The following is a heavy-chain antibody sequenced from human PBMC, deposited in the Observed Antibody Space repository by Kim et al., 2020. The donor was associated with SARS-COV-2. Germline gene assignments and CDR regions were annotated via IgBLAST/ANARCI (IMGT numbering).Heavy chain of an antibody. CDR3: ARLGAEDYGSGRYRRRAYYYDGMDV. J-gene: IGHJ6*02. CDR2: IYPGDSDT. CDR1: GYSFTSYW. D-gene: IGHD3-10*01. Sequence: GESLKISCKGSGYSFTSYWIGWVRQMPGKGLEWMGIIYPGDSDTRYSPSFQGQVTISADKSISTAYLQWSSLTAAAPALSACARLGAEDYGSGRYRRRAYYYDGMDVGGQGTTGTVS. V-gene: IGHV5-51*01.